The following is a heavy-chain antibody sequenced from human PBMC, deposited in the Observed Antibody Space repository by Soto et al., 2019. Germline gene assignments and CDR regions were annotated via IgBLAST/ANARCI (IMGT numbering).Heavy chain of an antibody. CDR1: GFTFSSYG. CDR3: AKDLSFAVVGATTVDDY. D-gene: IGHD1-26*01. V-gene: IGHV3-30*18. CDR2: ISYDGSNK. Sequence: PGGSLRLSCAASGFTFSSYGMHWVRQAPGKGLEWVAVISYDGSNKYYADSVKGRFTISRDNSKNTLYLQMNSLRAEDTAVYYCAKDLSFAVVGATTVDDYWGQGTLVTVSS. J-gene: IGHJ4*02.